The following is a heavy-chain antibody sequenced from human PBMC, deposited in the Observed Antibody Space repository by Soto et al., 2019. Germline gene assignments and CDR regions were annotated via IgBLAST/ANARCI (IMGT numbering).Heavy chain of an antibody. CDR1: GGSISSYY. V-gene: IGHV4-59*01. J-gene: IGHJ6*02. CDR2: IYYSGST. Sequence: PETLSLTCTVSGGSISSYYWSWIRQPPGKGLEWIGYIYYSGSTNYNPSLKSRVTISVDTSKNQFSLKLSSVTAADTAVYYCARAQLLWFGELWGGMDVWGQGTTVTVSS. D-gene: IGHD3-10*01. CDR3: ARAQLLWFGELWGGMDV.